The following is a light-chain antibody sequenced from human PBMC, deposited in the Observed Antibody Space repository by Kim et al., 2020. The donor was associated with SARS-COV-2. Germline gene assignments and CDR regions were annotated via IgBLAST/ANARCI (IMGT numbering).Light chain of an antibody. CDR1: NIGSKS. CDR2: YDS. V-gene: IGLV3-21*04. J-gene: IGLJ2*01. Sequence: RGKAARITCGGNNIGSKSGHWYQQKPGQAPVLVIYYDSDRPSGIPERFSGSNSGNTATLTISRVEAGDEADYYCQVWDSSSDHVVFGGGTQLTVL. CDR3: QVWDSSSDHVV.